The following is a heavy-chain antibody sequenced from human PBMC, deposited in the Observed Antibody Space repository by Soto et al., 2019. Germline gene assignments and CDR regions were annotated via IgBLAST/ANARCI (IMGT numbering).Heavy chain of an antibody. D-gene: IGHD2-2*01. CDR2: INHSGST. CDR3: ARGLRSSTSWQIDY. V-gene: IGHV4-34*01. CDR1: GGSFSGYY. Sequence: SETLSLTCAVYGGSFSGYYWSWIRQPPGKGLEWIGEINHSGSTNYNPSLKSRVTISVDTSKNQFSLKLSSVTAADTAVYYCARGLRSSTSWQIDYWGQGTLVTVSS. J-gene: IGHJ4*02.